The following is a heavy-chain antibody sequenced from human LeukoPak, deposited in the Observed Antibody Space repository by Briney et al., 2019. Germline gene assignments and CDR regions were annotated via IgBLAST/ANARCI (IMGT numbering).Heavy chain of an antibody. V-gene: IGHV4-39*01. J-gene: IGHJ4*02. CDR1: GGSMNINRYY. CDR3: AGLRWVRDLSERRTRSFDY. CDR2: VYYSGNA. D-gene: IGHD1-26*01. Sequence: SATLSLTCTVSGGSMNINRYYWAWIRQPPGKGLEWIGSVYYSGNAYYNTSLTTRVSISVDTSKSQFSLNLTSVTAADTALYFCAGLRWVRDLSERRTRSFDYWGQGNLVTVSS.